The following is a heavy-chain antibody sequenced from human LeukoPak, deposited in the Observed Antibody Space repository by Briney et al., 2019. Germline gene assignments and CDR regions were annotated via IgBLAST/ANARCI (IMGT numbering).Heavy chain of an antibody. CDR1: GGTFSSYA. V-gene: IGHV1-69*13. Sequence: GASVKVSCKPSGGTFSSYAISRVRQAPGQGLEWMGGIIPIFGTANYAQKFQGRVTITADESTSTAYMELSSLRSEDTAVYYCASGGSYSGFDPWGQGTRVTVSS. J-gene: IGHJ5*02. CDR2: IIPIFGTA. CDR3: ASGGSYSGFDP. D-gene: IGHD1-26*01.